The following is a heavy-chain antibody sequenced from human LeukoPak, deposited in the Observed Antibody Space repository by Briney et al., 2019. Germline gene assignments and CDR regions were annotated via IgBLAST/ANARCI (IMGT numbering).Heavy chain of an antibody. V-gene: IGHV4-30-2*01. CDR1: GDSISSGTYS. J-gene: IGHJ5*02. CDR3: ARELWFANAPGSWLDP. CDR2: IFHTGST. D-gene: IGHD3-10*01. Sequence: KPSQTLSLTCVVSGDSISSGTYSWSWIRQPPGTGLEWIGYIFHTGSTFYNPSLKSRVTISVDTSKNQFSLRLNSATAADTAVYYCARELWFANAPGSWLDPWGQGTLVTVSS.